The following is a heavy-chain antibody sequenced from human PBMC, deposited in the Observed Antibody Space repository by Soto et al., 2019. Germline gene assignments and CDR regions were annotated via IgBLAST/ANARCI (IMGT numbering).Heavy chain of an antibody. CDR1: VGSISSGGYY. D-gene: IGHD3-10*01. CDR3: AGDYYGSGSNWFDP. CDR2: IYYSGST. Sequence: SETLSLTCTVSVGSISSGGYYWSWIRQHPGKGLEWIGYIYYSGSTYYNPSLKSRVTISVDTSKNQFSLKLSSVTAADTAVYYCAGDYYGSGSNWFDPWGQGTLVTRLL. J-gene: IGHJ5*02. V-gene: IGHV4-31*03.